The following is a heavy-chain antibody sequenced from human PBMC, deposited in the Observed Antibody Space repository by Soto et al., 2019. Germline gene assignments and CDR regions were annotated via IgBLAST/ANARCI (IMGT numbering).Heavy chain of an antibody. Sequence: GGSLRLSCAATEFTFSNYAMSWVRQAPGKGLEWVSAISYGGGTTYYADSVKGRFTISRDNSKNTLYLQMNSLRAEDTAVYYCAKNPGYYYDSTGYHFDYWGQGT. CDR3: AKNPGYYYDSTGYHFDY. V-gene: IGHV3-23*01. CDR2: ISYGGGTT. CDR1: EFTFSNYA. J-gene: IGHJ4*02. D-gene: IGHD3-22*01.